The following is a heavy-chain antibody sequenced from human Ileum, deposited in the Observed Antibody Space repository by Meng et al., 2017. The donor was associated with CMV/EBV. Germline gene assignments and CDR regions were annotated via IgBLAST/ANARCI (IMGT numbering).Heavy chain of an antibody. J-gene: IGHJ4*02. Sequence: EVQLVEAGGGLVQPGGPLGLSCADSGFTFSSSSMDWVRQAPGKGLVWVSRINTDGSTTKYADSVKGRFTMSRDNTKDTLYLQMDSLRVEDTAVYYCTRDFGGPSLWGRGTLVTVSS. V-gene: IGHV3-74*03. CDR3: TRDFGGPSL. CDR2: INTDGSTT. D-gene: IGHD3-10*01. CDR1: GFTFSSSS.